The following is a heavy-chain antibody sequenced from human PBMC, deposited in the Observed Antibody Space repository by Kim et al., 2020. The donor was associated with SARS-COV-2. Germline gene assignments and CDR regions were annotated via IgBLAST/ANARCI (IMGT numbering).Heavy chain of an antibody. CDR1: GGTFSSYA. Sequence: SVKVSCKASGGTFSSYAISWVRRAPGQGLEWMGGIIPIFGTANYAQKFQGRVTITADESTSTAYMELSSLRSEDTAVYYCARSPLPYYYDSSDHPRGGAFDIWGQGTMVTVSS. V-gene: IGHV1-69*13. D-gene: IGHD3-22*01. J-gene: IGHJ3*02. CDR3: ARSPLPYYYDSSDHPRGGAFDI. CDR2: IIPIFGTA.